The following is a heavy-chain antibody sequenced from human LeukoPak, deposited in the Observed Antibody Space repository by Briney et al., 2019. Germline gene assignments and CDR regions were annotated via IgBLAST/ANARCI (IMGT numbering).Heavy chain of an antibody. V-gene: IGHV3-74*01. Sequence: PGGFLRLSCAASGFTFSNYWMHWVRQAPGKGLVWVSRINGDGISTGYADSVKGRFTVSRDNAKKTLYLQMNSLRAEDTAVYYCARDVGNFDYWGQGTLVTVSS. J-gene: IGHJ4*02. CDR1: GFTFSNYW. CDR2: INGDGIST. CDR3: ARDVGNFDY.